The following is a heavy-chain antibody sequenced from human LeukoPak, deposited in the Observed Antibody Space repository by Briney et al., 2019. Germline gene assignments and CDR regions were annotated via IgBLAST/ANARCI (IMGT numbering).Heavy chain of an antibody. CDR1: GFTFSSYA. V-gene: IGHV3-30-3*01. CDR3: ARRLDGSGWYQIDY. CDR2: ILYDGSKE. D-gene: IGHD6-19*01. J-gene: IGHJ4*02. Sequence: GKSLRLSCAASGFTFSSYAMHWVRQAPGKGLEWVAVILYDGSKEYYPDSVKGRFTVSRDNSKNTLSLQMNSLRPEDTAVYYCARRLDGSGWYQIDYWGQGTLVTVSS.